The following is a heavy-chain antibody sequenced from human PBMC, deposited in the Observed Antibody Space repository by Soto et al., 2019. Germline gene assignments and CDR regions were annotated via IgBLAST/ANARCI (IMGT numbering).Heavy chain of an antibody. Sequence: SWIRQHPGKGLEWIGYISYSGSTDYNPSLKSRVTISVDTSKNQFSLKLSSVTAADTAVYYCARAGYNIDYWGQGTLVTVSS. D-gene: IGHD5-12*01. V-gene: IGHV4-59*01. CDR3: ARAGYNIDY. CDR2: ISYSGST. J-gene: IGHJ4*02.